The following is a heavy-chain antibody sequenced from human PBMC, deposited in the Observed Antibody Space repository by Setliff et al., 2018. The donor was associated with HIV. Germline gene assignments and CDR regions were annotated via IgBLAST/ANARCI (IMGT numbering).Heavy chain of an antibody. Sequence: PSETLSLTCTVSGDSISTDYWTWIRQPPGKGLEWIGYIYYSGNPFYNPSLRSRVTISLDTSKNQFSLKLSSVTAADTAVYYCARGFDYAQRPPLYYFDYWGQGTLVTVSS. CDR1: GDSISTDY. J-gene: IGHJ4*02. CDR3: ARGFDYAQRPPLYYFDY. V-gene: IGHV4-59*12. D-gene: IGHD2-2*01. CDR2: IYYSGNP.